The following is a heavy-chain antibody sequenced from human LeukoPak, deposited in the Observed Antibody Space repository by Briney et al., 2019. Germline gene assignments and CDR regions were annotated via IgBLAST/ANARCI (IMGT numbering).Heavy chain of an antibody. J-gene: IGHJ6*03. CDR1: EFTFVRYA. D-gene: IGHD6-13*01. CDR2: ISSSSFKI. Sequence: PGGSLRLSCAASEFTFVRYAMNWVRQAPGKGLEWVSYISSSSFKIGYADSVKGRFTISSDNSKNSLYLQMDSLRVEDTAVYYCVRDPSYGSSWYYYMDVWGKGTTVTVSS. V-gene: IGHV3-48*04. CDR3: VRDPSYGSSWYYYMDV.